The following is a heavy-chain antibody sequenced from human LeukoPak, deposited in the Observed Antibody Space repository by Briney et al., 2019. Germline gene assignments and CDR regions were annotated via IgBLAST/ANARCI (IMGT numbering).Heavy chain of an antibody. D-gene: IGHD4-17*01. V-gene: IGHV3-30-3*01. CDR2: ISYDGSNK. J-gene: IGHJ4*02. CDR1: GFTFSSYA. Sequence: PGGSLRLSCAASGFTFSSYAMHWVRQAPGKGLEWVAVISYDGSNKYYADSVKGRFTISRDNSKNTLYLQMNSLRAEDTAVYYCARDPLYGDFHYFDYWGQGTLVTVSS. CDR3: ARDPLYGDFHYFDY.